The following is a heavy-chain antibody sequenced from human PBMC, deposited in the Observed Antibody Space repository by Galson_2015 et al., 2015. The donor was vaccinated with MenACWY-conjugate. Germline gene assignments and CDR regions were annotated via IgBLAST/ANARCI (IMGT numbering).Heavy chain of an antibody. V-gene: IGHV3-74*03. CDR3: ARDAVGPTGF. Sequence: SLRLSCAASGFTLSSFWMHWVRQAPGKGLEWVSRINGDGRITTYADSVKGRFTVPRDNAQNTLHLQMNSLKIEDTAVYYCARDAVGPTGFWGQGTLVSVSS. CDR2: INGDGRIT. D-gene: IGHD1-26*01. J-gene: IGHJ4*02. CDR1: GFTLSSFW.